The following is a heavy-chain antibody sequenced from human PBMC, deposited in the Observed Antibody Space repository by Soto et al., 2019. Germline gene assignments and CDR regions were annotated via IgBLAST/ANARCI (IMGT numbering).Heavy chain of an antibody. Sequence: GASVKVSCKASGYTFTSYGISWVRQAPGQGLEWMGWISAYNGNTNYAQKLQGRVTMTTDTSTSTAYMELRSLRSDDTAVYYCARDHIIAVVGEGFDYWGQGTRVTVSS. CDR3: ARDHIIAVVGEGFDY. J-gene: IGHJ4*02. D-gene: IGHD6-19*01. CDR1: GYTFTSYG. V-gene: IGHV1-18*01. CDR2: ISAYNGNT.